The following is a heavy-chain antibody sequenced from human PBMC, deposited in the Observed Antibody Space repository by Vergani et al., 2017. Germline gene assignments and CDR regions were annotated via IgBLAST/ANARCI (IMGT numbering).Heavy chain of an antibody. V-gene: IGHV3-21*01. CDR3: ARDQAAVAGTFDY. J-gene: IGHJ4*02. D-gene: IGHD6-19*01. CDR1: GFTFSSYS. CDR2: ISSSSSYI. Sequence: VQLVESGGGLVKPGGSLRLSCAASGFTFSSYSMNWVHQAPGKGLEWVSSISSSSSYIYYADSVKGRFTISRDNAKNSLYLQMNSLRAEDTAVYYCARDQAAVAGTFDYWGQGTLVTVSS.